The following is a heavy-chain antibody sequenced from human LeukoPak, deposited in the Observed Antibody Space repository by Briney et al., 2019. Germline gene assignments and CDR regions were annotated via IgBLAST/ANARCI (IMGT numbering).Heavy chain of an antibody. CDR2: ISSSGINI. V-gene: IGHV3-11*01. Sequence: GGSLRLSCAASGFTFSDYYMSWIRQAPGKGLEWVSYISSSGINIYYADSVKGRFTISRDNAKNSLYLQMNSLRAEDTAVYYCARDYYYDSSGYIGGYWGQGILVTVSS. D-gene: IGHD3-22*01. CDR3: ARDYYYDSSGYIGGY. J-gene: IGHJ4*02. CDR1: GFTFSDYY.